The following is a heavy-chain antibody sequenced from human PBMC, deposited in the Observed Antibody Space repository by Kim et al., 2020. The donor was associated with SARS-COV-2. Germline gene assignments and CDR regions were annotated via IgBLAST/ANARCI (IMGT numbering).Heavy chain of an antibody. CDR1: GFTFSSYS. CDR3: ARRPSVPAASGHYYYGMDV. D-gene: IGHD2-2*01. CDR2: IISSSSSI. V-gene: IGHV3-21*01. Sequence: GGSLRLSCAASGFTFSSYSMNWVRQAPGKGLEWVSSIISSSSSIYYADSVKGRFTISRDNAKNSLYLQMNSLRAEDTAVYYCARRPSVPAASGHYYYGMDVWGQGTTVTVSS. J-gene: IGHJ6*02.